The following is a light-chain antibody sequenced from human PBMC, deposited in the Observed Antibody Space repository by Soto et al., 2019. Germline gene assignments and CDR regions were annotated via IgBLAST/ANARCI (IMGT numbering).Light chain of an antibody. CDR2: EVS. V-gene: IGLV2-14*01. J-gene: IGLJ3*02. Sequence: QSVLTQPASVSGSPGQSITISCTGNSSDVGGYNYVSWYQQHPGKAPKLMIYEVSNRPSGVSNRFSGSKSGNTASLTISGLQAEDEADYYCSSYTSSSTLSWVFGGGTKLTVL. CDR1: SSDVGGYNY. CDR3: SSYTSSSTLSWV.